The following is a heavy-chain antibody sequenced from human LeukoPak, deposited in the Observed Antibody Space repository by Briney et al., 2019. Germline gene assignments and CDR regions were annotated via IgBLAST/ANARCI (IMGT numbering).Heavy chain of an antibody. V-gene: IGHV1-69*04. CDR2: IIPILGIA. Sequence: ASVKVSCKASGGTFSSYAISWVRQAPGQGLEWMGRIIPILGIANYAQKFQGRATITADKSTSTAHMELSSLRSEDTAVYYCARGSGSSSSGPGDYWGQGTLVTVSS. D-gene: IGHD6-6*01. J-gene: IGHJ4*02. CDR1: GGTFSSYA. CDR3: ARGSGSSSSGPGDY.